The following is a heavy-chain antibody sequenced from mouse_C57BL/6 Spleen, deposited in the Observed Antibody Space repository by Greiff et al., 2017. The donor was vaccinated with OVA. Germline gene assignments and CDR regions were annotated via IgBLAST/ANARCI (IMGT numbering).Heavy chain of an antibody. CDR3: TCIYYYGSSYGAY. V-gene: IGHV6-3*01. J-gene: IGHJ3*01. CDR1: GFTFSNYW. D-gene: IGHD1-1*01. CDR2: IRLKSDNYAT. Sequence: EVKLVESGGGLVQPGGSMKLSCVASGFTFSNYWMNWVRQSPEKGLEWVAQIRLKSDNYATHYAESVKGRFTISRDDSKSSVYLQMNNLRAEDTGIYYCTCIYYYGSSYGAYWGQGTLVTVSA.